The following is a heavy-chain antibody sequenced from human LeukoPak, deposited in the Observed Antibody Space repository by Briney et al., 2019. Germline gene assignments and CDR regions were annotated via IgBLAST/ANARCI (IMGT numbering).Heavy chain of an antibody. CDR1: GGSINSYY. CDR3: ARQPAATAAFDI. J-gene: IGHJ3*02. V-gene: IGHV4-59*08. Sequence: SETLSLTCTVSGGSINSYYWSWIRQPPGKGLEWIGYIYYTGGETNYNPSLKSRPTISVDTSKNQFSLMLTSVTAADTAVYYCARQPAATAAFDIWAQGTMVTVSS. CDR2: IYYTGGET. D-gene: IGHD5-18*01.